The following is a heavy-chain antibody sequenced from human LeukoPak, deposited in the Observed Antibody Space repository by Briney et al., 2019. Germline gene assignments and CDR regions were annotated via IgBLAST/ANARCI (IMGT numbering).Heavy chain of an antibody. V-gene: IGHV3-48*03. CDR1: GFTFSSYE. CDR2: INYNGESI. Sequence: SAGSLRLSCAASGFTFSSYEMNWVRQAPGKGLEWLSYINYNGESIYYADSVKGRFTISRDNAKNSLYLQMNSLRAEDTAVYYCARGGYSSGWYYFDYWGQGTLVTVSS. J-gene: IGHJ4*02. CDR3: ARGGYSSGWYYFDY. D-gene: IGHD6-19*01.